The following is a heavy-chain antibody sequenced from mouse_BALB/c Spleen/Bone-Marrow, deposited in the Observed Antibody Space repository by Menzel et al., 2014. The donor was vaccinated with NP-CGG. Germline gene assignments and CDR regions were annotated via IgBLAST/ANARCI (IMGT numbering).Heavy chain of an antibody. CDR3: AGWGYGSSYMGYFDV. D-gene: IGHD1-1*01. CDR1: GYTFXRYW. CDR2: ILPGSGST. J-gene: IGHJ1*01. V-gene: IGHV1-9*01. Sequence: VQLVESGAELMKPGASVKISCKATGYTFXRYWIEWVKQRPGHGLEWIGEILPGSGSTNYNEKFKGKATFTADTSSNTAYMQLSSLTSEDSAVYYCAGWGYGSSYMGYFDVWGAGTTVTVSS.